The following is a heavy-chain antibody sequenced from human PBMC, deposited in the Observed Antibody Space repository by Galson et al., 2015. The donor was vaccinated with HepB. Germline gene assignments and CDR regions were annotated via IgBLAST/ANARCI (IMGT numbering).Heavy chain of an antibody. Sequence: SLRLSCAASGFTFSSYGMHWVRQAPGKGLEWVAVISYDGSNKYYADSVKGRFTISRDNSKNTLYLQMNSLRAEDTAVYYCAKASITMVYDYWGQGTLVTVSS. CDR3: AKASITMVYDY. J-gene: IGHJ4*02. CDR1: GFTFSSYG. D-gene: IGHD3-10*01. CDR2: ISYDGSNK. V-gene: IGHV3-30*18.